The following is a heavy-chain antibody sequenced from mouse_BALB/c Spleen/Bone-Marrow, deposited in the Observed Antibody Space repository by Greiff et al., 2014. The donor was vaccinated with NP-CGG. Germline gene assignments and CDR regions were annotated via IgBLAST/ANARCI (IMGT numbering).Heavy chain of an antibody. Sequence: DVNLQESGAELVKPGASVKLSCTASGFNIKDTYMHWVKQRPEQGLEWIGRIDPANGNTKYDPKFQGKATITSDTSSNTAYLQLSSLTSEDAAVYYCTRYYDCDVDYWGQGTTLTVSS. CDR2: IDPANGNT. V-gene: IGHV14-3*02. CDR3: TRYYDCDVDY. CDR1: GFNIKDTY. D-gene: IGHD2-4*01. J-gene: IGHJ2*01.